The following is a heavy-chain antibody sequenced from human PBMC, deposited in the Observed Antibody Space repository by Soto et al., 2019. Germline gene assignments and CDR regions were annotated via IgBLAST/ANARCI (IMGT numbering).Heavy chain of an antibody. CDR2: ISAYNGNT. J-gene: IGHJ4*02. CDR1: GHTFTNYG. CDR3: ARGQRAVADY. Sequence: ASVKVSCKASGHTFTNYGISWIRQAPGQGLEWLGWISAYNGNTNYAQKLQGRVTLATDTSTGTAYMELRSLRSDDTAVYYCARGQRAVADYWGQGTLVTVS. D-gene: IGHD6-13*01. V-gene: IGHV1-18*01.